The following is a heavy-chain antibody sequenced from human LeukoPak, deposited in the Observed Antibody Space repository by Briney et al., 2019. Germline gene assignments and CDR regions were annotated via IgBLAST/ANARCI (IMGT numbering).Heavy chain of an antibody. CDR3: ARRGTGHGMDV. V-gene: IGHV3-74*01. D-gene: IGHD1-1*01. CDR2: INNDGSSA. CDR1: YW. J-gene: IGHJ6*02. Sequence: YWIXXVRQVPGXGLVWVSRINNDGSSASYVDSVKGRFTISRDNAKNTLFLQMNSLRAEDTAVYYCARRGTGHGMDVWGQGTTVIVSS.